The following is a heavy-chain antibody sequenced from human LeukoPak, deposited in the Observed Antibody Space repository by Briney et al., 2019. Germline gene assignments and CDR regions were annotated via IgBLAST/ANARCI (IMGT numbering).Heavy chain of an antibody. CDR1: GGSISNFY. J-gene: IGHJ4*02. Sequence: PSETLSLTCTVSGGSISNFYWSWIRQPAGKGLEWIGRISTSGNTDYNPYLKSRVTMSVDTSKKQFSLKLSTVTAADTAVYYCARAVGPTTYWGFDYWGRGTLVTVSS. D-gene: IGHD1-26*01. CDR3: ARAVGPTTYWGFDY. V-gene: IGHV4-4*07. CDR2: ISTSGNT.